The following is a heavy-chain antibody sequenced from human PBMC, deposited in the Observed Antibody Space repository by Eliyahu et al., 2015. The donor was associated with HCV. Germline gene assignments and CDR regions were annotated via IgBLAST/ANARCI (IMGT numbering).Heavy chain of an antibody. CDR2: ISSSSSYI. J-gene: IGHJ6*02. CDR3: AIPQPTSRLQKVDYYYGMDV. CDR1: GFXFXSXX. V-gene: IGHV3-21*01. D-gene: IGHD4-11*01. Sequence: EVQLVESGGGLVKPGGSLRLSCAASGFXFXSXXMNWVRXAPGKGLEXVSSISSSSSYIXYADSVKGRXTISRDNAKNSLYLQMNSLRAEDTAVYYCAIPQPTSRLQKVDYYYGMDVWGQGTTVTVSS.